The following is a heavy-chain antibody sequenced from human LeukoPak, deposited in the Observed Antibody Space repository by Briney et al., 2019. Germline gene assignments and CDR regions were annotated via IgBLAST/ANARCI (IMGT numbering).Heavy chain of an antibody. D-gene: IGHD6-13*01. CDR2: MYHNGLI. CDR3: ARPQYSSSAGSNWFDP. V-gene: IGHV4-39*01. Sequence: KPSETLSLTCRVSGGDVGSSSHYWGWIRQSPEKGLEWIGSMYHNGLIYDHPSLRGRVTISMATSKNQFSLRLPSVTAADTAVYYCARPQYSSSAGSNWFDPWGQGTLVTVSS. J-gene: IGHJ5*02. CDR1: GGDVGSSSHY.